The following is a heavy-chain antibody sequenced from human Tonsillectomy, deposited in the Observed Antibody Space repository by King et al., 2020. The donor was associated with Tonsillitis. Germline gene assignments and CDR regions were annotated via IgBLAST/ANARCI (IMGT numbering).Heavy chain of an antibody. J-gene: IGHJ4*02. V-gene: IGHV3-43*01. CDR2: ISWDGGST. Sequence: VQLVESGGVVVQPGGSLRLSCAASGFTFDDYTMHWVRQAPGKGLEWVSLISWDGGSTYYADSVKGRFTISRDDSKNSLYLQMNSLRTEDTALYYCAKDIGDLGVNLIDYWGQGTLVTVSS. D-gene: IGHD3-16*01. CDR3: AKDIGDLGVNLIDY. CDR1: GFTFDDYT.